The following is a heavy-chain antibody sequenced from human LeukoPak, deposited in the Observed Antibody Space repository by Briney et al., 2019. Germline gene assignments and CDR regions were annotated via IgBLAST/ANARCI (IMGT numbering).Heavy chain of an antibody. CDR3: ARGYSPYYFDY. CDR1: GGSISSSSHY. J-gene: IGHJ4*02. Sequence: NSSETLSLTCTVSGGSISSSSHYWGWIRQPPGKGLEWIGSIYYSGSTYYNPSLKSRVTISVDTSKNQFSLKLSSVTAADTAVYYCARGYSPYYFDYWGQGTLVTVSS. V-gene: IGHV4-39*07. D-gene: IGHD2-15*01. CDR2: IYYSGST.